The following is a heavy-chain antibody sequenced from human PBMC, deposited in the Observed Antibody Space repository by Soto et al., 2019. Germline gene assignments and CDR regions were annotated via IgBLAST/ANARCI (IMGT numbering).Heavy chain of an antibody. J-gene: IGHJ4*02. V-gene: IGHV5-51*01. Sequence: GESLKISCKGSGYSFTSYWIGWVRQVPGKGLEWMGIIYPGDSDTRYSPSFQGQVTISADKSISTAYLQWSSLKASDTAMYYCARGPHGYYYDSSGYYYFDYWGQGTLVTVSS. CDR1: GYSFTSYW. CDR2: IYPGDSDT. D-gene: IGHD3-22*01. CDR3: ARGPHGYYYDSSGYYYFDY.